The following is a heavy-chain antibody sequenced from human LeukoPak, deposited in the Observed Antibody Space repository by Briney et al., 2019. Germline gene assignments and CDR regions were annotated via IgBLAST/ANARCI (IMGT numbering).Heavy chain of an antibody. J-gene: IGHJ4*02. D-gene: IGHD6-19*01. CDR1: GFTFNNYA. V-gene: IGHV3-30*04. CDR2: ISYDGSNK. Sequence: GRPLRLSCAASGFTFNNYAMHWVRQAPGKGLEWVAVISYDGSNKHYADSVKGRFTISRDNSKNTLYLQMNSLRAEDTAVYYCATSPSSGWVPADYWGQGTLVTVSS. CDR3: ATSPSSGWVPADY.